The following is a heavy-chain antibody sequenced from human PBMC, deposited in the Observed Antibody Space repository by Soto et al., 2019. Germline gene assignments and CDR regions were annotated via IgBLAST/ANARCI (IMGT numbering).Heavy chain of an antibody. CDR1: GFTFSSYS. J-gene: IGHJ4*02. CDR3: ASVLLWFGESGGY. V-gene: IGHV3-21*01. Sequence: EVQLVESGGGLVKPGGSLRLSCAASGFTFSSYSMNWVRQAPGKGLEWVSSISSSSSYIYYADSVKGRFTISRDNAKNSLYLQMNSLRAEDTAVYYCASVLLWFGESGGYWGQGTLVTVSS. CDR2: ISSSSSYI. D-gene: IGHD3-10*01.